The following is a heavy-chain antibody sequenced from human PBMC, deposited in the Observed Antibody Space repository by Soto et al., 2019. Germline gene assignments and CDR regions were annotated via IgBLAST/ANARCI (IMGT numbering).Heavy chain of an antibody. V-gene: IGHV4-59*08. J-gene: IGHJ4*02. CDR2: IYYSGST. CDR3: ARQEYSSGWYPFEY. CDR1: GGSISSYY. D-gene: IGHD6-19*01. Sequence: SETLSLTCTVSGGSISSYYWSWIRQPPGKGLEWIGYIYYSGSTNYNPSLKSRVTISVDTSKNQFSLKLSSVTAADTAVYYCARQEYSSGWYPFEYWGQGTLVTVSS.